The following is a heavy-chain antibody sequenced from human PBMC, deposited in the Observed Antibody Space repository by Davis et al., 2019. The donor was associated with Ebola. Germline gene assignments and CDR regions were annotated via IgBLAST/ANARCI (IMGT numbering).Heavy chain of an antibody. CDR1: GFTFSSYA. J-gene: IGHJ3*02. V-gene: IGHV3-30*04. CDR3: ARGWDIVLLPATMAAAFDI. CDR2: ISHDGSKK. D-gene: IGHD2-2*01. Sequence: PGGSLRLSCAASGFTFSSYAMHWVRQAPGKGLEWVAVISHDGSKKYYADSVKGRFTISRDNSKNTLYLQMNSLRAEDTAVYYCARGWDIVLLPATMAAAFDIWGQGTMVTVSS.